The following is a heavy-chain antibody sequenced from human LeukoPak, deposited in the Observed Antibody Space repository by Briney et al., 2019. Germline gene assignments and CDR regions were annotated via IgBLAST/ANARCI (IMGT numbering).Heavy chain of an antibody. V-gene: IGHV3-21*01. J-gene: IGHJ4*02. D-gene: IGHD5-18*01. CDR2: ISSSSSYI. Sequence: PGESLTLSCAVSGXTFSSYSVNWVRQAPGKGLECVSSISSSSSYIYYADSVKGLITISRDNAKNSLYLQMNSLTAEDTAVYYGARDPGEYSYDDDYFDDWGQGTLVTVSS. CDR3: ARDPGEYSYDDDYFDD. CDR1: GXTFSSYS.